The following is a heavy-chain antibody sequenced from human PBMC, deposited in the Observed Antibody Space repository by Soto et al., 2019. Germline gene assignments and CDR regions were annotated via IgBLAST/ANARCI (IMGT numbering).Heavy chain of an antibody. CDR2: IIPIFGTA. V-gene: IGHV1-69*01. D-gene: IGHD6-6*01. J-gene: IGHJ6*02. CDR1: GGTFSSYA. Sequence: QVQLVQSGAEVKKPGSSVKVSCKASGGTFSSYAISWVRQAPGQGLEWMGGIIPIFGTANYAQKFQGRVTHTADESTSTAYMELSSLRSEDTAVYYCATKLPKYYYYYYAMDVWGQGTTVTVSS. CDR3: ATKLPKYYYYYYAMDV.